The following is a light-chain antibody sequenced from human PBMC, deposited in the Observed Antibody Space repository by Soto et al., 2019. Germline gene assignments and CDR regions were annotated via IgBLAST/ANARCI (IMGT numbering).Light chain of an antibody. J-gene: IGKJ4*01. CDR3: QQYSDSPLT. Sequence: EIVLTQSPGTLSLSPGERATLSCRASQTVRTNYLAWFQHKPGQAPRLLIYGASSRATGIPDRFSGSGSGTXXXLXXNXLEPEDFAVYFXQQYSDSPLTFGGGTKVEIK. CDR1: QTVRTNY. V-gene: IGKV3-20*01. CDR2: GAS.